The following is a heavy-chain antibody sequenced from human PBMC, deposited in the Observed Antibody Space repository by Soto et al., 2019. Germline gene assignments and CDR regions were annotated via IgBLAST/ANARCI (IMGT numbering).Heavy chain of an antibody. CDR3: ARAGGVCEEGVCYRVGAFDI. D-gene: IGHD2-8*01. J-gene: IGHJ3*02. V-gene: IGHV3-48*03. CDR2: ISSSGSTI. Sequence: PGGSLRLSCAASGFTFSSYEMNWVRQAPGKGLEWVSYISSSGSTIYYADSVKGRFTISRDNAKNSLSLQMNSLRAEDTAVYDCARAGGVCEEGVCYRVGAFDIRGQRTMVTAS. CDR1: GFTFSSYE.